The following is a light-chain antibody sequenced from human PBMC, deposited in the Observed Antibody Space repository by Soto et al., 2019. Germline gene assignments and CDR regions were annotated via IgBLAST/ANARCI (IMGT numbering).Light chain of an antibody. J-gene: IGLJ2*01. CDR2: EVN. CDR3: CSYAGSSTWV. Sequence: QSALTQPASVSGSPGQSITISCTGTSSDVGSYNLVSWYQQHPGKAPKFMIYEVNKRPSGVSNRFSGSKSGNTASLTISGLQAEDGADYYCCSYAGSSTWVFGGGTTLTVL. V-gene: IGLV2-23*02. CDR1: SSDVGSYNL.